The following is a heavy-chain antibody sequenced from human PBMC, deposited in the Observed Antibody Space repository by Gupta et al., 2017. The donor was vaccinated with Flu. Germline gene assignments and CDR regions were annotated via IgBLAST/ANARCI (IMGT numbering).Heavy chain of an antibody. CDR2: IYYSGST. D-gene: IGHD2/OR15-2a*01. CDR1: GGSISSSSYH. CDR3: ATHPKNIVGYMDV. Sequence: QLQLQESGPGLVKPSETLSLTCIVSGGSISSSSYHWGWIRQPPGKGLEWIGSIYYSGSTYYNASLKSRVTISVDTSKNQFSLKLSSVTAADTAVYYCATHPKNIVGYMDVWGKGTMVTVSS. V-gene: IGHV4-39*01. J-gene: IGHJ6*03.